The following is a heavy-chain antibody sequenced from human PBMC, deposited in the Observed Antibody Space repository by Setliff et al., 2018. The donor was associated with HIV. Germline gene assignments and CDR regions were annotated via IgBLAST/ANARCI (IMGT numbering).Heavy chain of an antibody. CDR1: GGTFSSLA. CDR3: AREGFGIAAAGDYYYGMDV. D-gene: IGHD6-13*01. V-gene: IGHV1-2*06. J-gene: IGHJ6*02. Sequence: GASVKVSCKASGGTFSSLAISWVRQAPGQGLEWMGRFNPNSGVTNSPQKLQGRVTMTRDTSISTAYMELSWLRSDDTAVYFCAREGFGIAAAGDYYYGMDVWGQGTTVT. CDR2: FNPNSGVT.